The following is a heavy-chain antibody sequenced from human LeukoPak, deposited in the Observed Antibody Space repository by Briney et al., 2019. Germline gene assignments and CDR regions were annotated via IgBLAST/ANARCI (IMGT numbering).Heavy chain of an antibody. J-gene: IGHJ4*02. CDR3: AKVGSSWLAISYFDY. D-gene: IGHD6-13*01. CDR1: GFTFSSYG. Sequence: GGSLRLTCAASGFTFSSYGMHWVRQAPGKGLEWVAFIRHDGSNKYYADSVRGRFTSSRDNSKNTLYLQMNSLRAEATAVYYCAKVGSSWLAISYFDYWGQGPLATVSS. CDR2: IRHDGSNK. V-gene: IGHV3-30*02.